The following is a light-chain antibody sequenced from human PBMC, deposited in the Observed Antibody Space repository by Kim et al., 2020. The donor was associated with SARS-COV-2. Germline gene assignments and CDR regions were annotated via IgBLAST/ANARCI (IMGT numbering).Light chain of an antibody. CDR3: KHLNSYPAT. Sequence: IQLTQSPSSLSASVGDRVTITCRASQVISTYLAWYQQKPGQAPKVLIYAASTLQSGVPSRFSGSGFGTDFTLTISGLQTEDFATYYCKHLNSYPATFGGGTKVDIK. CDR2: AAS. J-gene: IGKJ4*01. V-gene: IGKV1-9*01. CDR1: QVISTY.